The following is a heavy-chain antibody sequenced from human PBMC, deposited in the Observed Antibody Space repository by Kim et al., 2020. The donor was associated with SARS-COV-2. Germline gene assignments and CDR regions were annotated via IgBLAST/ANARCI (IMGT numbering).Heavy chain of an antibody. CDR2: IYYSGST. V-gene: IGHV4-59*01. CDR1: GGSISSYY. D-gene: IGHD2-21*02. Sequence: SETLSLTCTVSGGSISSYYWSWIRQPPGKGLEWIGYIYYSGSTNYNPSLKSRVTISVDTSKNQFSLKLSSVTAADTAVYYCARLYCGGDCYPFDYWGQGTLVTVSS. J-gene: IGHJ4*02. CDR3: ARLYCGGDCYPFDY.